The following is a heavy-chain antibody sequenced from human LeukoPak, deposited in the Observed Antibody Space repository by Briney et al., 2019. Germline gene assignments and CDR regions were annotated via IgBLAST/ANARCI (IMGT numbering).Heavy chain of an antibody. V-gene: IGHV4-4*07. CDR3: ARDSGILTGYYYYYMDV. D-gene: IGHD3-9*01. J-gene: IGHJ6*03. CDR1: GGSISSYY. Sequence: SETLSLICTVSGGSISSYYWSWIRQPAGKGLEWIGRIYTSGSTNYNPSLKSRVTMSVDTSKNQFSLKLSSVTAAGTAVYYCARDSGILTGYYYYYMDVWGKGTTVTVSS. CDR2: IYTSGST.